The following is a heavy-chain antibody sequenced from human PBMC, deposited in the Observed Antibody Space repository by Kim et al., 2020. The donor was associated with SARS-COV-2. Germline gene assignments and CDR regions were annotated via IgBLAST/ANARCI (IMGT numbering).Heavy chain of an antibody. CDR3: AKAVAGTGFDY. J-gene: IGHJ4*02. CDR2: K. D-gene: IGHD6-19*01. Sequence: KYYADSVQGRFTISRDNSKNTLYLQMNSLRAEDTAVYYCAKAVAGTGFDYWGQGTLVTVSS. V-gene: IGHV3-30*02.